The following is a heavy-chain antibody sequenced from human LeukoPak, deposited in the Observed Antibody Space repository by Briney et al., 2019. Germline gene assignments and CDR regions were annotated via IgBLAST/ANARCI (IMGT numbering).Heavy chain of an antibody. CDR1: VYTFSGYY. J-gene: IGHJ6*03. V-gene: IGHV1-2*02. CDR2: INPNSGGT. D-gene: IGHD3-10*01. Sequence: ASVKVSCEASVYTFSGYYVNCVRHAPGQGLEWVGWINPNSGGTNYAQKLQGRVTMTRDTSISTAYMELSSLKSDDSAVYYCARTYYYGSGTSFYYYMDVWGKGTTVTISS. CDR3: ARTYYYGSGTSFYYYMDV.